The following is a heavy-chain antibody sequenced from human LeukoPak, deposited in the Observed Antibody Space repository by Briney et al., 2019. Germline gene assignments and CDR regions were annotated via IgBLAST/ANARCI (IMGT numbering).Heavy chain of an antibody. Sequence: PGGSLRLSCAASGFTFSSYSMNWVRQAPGKGLEWVSYISSTSSTIYYADSVKGRFTISRDNSKNTLYLQMNSLRAEDTAVYYCAKDRGDFDYWGQGTLVTVSS. CDR3: AKDRGDFDY. V-gene: IGHV3-48*01. J-gene: IGHJ4*02. CDR1: GFTFSSYS. D-gene: IGHD3-10*01. CDR2: ISSTSSTI.